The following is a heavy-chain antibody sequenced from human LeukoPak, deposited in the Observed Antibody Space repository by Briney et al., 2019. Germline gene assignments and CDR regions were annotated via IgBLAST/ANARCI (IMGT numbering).Heavy chain of an antibody. V-gene: IGHV3-30*03. Sequence: GGSLRLSCAASGFTFTNFAMHWVRQAPGKGLEWVTVISDDGNNKYFADSVKGRFTISRDNSKNTLYLQMNSLRAEDTAVYYCARGRITAAGNFDYWGQGTLVTVSS. J-gene: IGHJ4*02. D-gene: IGHD6-13*01. CDR2: ISDDGNNK. CDR1: GFTFTNFA. CDR3: ARGRITAAGNFDY.